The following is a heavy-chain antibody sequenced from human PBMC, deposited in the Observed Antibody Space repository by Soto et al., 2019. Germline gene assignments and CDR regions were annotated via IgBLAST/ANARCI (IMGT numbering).Heavy chain of an antibody. V-gene: IGHV4-34*01. J-gene: IGHJ6*02. Sequence: SETLSLTCAFYCGSFDDFYWSWVRQSPGQGLEWVGEISHDGGTNYSPSLASRVSISVDTSKNQFSLHLRSVTAADTGLYYCARGQLVWYGDLTPYHRDMDVWGQGTTVT. CDR1: CGSFDDFY. CDR3: ARGQLVWYGDLTPYHRDMDV. D-gene: IGHD3-10*01. CDR2: ISHDGGT.